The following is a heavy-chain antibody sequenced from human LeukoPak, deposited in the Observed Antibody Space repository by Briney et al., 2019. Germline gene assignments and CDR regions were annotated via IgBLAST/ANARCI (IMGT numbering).Heavy chain of an antibody. D-gene: IGHD3-22*01. J-gene: IGHJ3*02. Sequence: ASVKVSCKASGGTFSSYAISWVRQAPGQGLESRGRIIPIFGTANYAQKFQGRVTITTDESTSTAYMELSSLRSEDTAVYYCARGRTYYYDSSGYGAFDIWGQGTMVTVSS. CDR3: ARGRTYYYDSSGYGAFDI. V-gene: IGHV1-69*05. CDR2: IIPIFGTA. CDR1: GGTFSSYA.